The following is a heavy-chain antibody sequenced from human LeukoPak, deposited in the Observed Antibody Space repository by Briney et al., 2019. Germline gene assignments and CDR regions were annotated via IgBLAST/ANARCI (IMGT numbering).Heavy chain of an antibody. CDR3: ATYYCPSSCRFDY. CDR1: GASMSSYY. D-gene: IGHD2-2*01. Sequence: SETLSLTCTVSGASMSSYYWSWIRQPAGKGLERIGRTHTSASTNYNPSLKGRVTISVDTSKKQYSLRLSSVTAADTAMYYCATYYCPSSCRFDYWGQGILVTVSP. J-gene: IGHJ4*02. CDR2: THTSAST. V-gene: IGHV4-4*07.